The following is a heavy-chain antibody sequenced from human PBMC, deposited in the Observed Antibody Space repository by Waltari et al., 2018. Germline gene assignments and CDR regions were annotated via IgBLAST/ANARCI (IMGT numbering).Heavy chain of an antibody. J-gene: IGHJ4*02. Sequence: EVQLVESGGGLVQPGRSLRLSCAASGFTFDDYAMHWVRQAPGKGLEWVSGISWNSGSIGYADSVKGRFTISRDNAKNSLYLQMNSLRAEDMALYYCAKDRRSHYTQYYFDYWGQGTLVTVSS. CDR3: AKDRRSHYTQYYFDY. CDR2: ISWNSGSI. CDR1: GFTFDDYA. D-gene: IGHD2-2*02. V-gene: IGHV3-9*03.